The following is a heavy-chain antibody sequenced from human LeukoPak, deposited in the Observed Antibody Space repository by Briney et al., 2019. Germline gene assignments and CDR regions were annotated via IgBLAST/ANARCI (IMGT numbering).Heavy chain of an antibody. CDR2: ISNDGTRK. J-gene: IGHJ4*02. D-gene: IGHD3-22*01. V-gene: IGHV3-30*07. Sequence: PGRSLRLSCVASGYTFGSYAMHWVRQAPGRGLEWVAIISNDGTRKYYADSVKGRFTISRDNSKNTLYLQMNSLRAEDTAVYYCATRGLSSGYSYYFDFWGQGTLVTVSS. CDR1: GYTFGSYA. CDR3: ATRGLSSGYSYYFDF.